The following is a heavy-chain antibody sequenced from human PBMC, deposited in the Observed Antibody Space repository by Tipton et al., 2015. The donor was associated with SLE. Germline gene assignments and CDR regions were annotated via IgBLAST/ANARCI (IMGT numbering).Heavy chain of an antibody. CDR2: INHSGST. Sequence: TLSLTCTVSGGSISSGDYYWSWIRQPPGKGLEWIGEINHSGSTNYNPSLKSRVTISVDTSKNQFSLKLSSVTAADTAVYYCARDYYDSSGDAFDIWGQGTMVTVSS. D-gene: IGHD3-22*01. CDR3: ARDYYDSSGDAFDI. J-gene: IGHJ3*02. V-gene: IGHV4-61*08. CDR1: GGSISSGDYY.